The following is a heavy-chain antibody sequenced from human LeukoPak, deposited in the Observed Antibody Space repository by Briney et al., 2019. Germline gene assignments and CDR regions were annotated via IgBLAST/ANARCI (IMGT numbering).Heavy chain of an antibody. Sequence: GGSLRLSCAASGFTFSSYEMNWVRQAPGKGLEWVSYISSGGSTIYYADSVKGRFTISRDNAKNSLYLQMNSLRAEDTAVYYCARDRGYSSSWYAYYYYYMDVWGKGTTVTISS. D-gene: IGHD6-13*01. V-gene: IGHV3-48*03. CDR2: ISSGGSTI. J-gene: IGHJ6*03. CDR3: ARDRGYSSSWYAYYYYYMDV. CDR1: GFTFSSYE.